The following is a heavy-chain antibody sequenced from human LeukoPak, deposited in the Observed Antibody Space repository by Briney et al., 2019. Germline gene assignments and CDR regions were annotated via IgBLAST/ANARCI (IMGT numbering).Heavy chain of an antibody. Sequence: PGRSLRLSCAASGFTFSSYAMHWVRQAPGKGLEWVAVISYDGSNKYYADSVKGRFTISRDNSKNTLYLQMNSLRAEDTAVYYCARAYCGGDCYLYYWGQGTLVTVSS. CDR1: GFTFSSYA. CDR3: ARAYCGGDCYLYY. CDR2: ISYDGSNK. V-gene: IGHV3-30*04. J-gene: IGHJ4*02. D-gene: IGHD2-21*02.